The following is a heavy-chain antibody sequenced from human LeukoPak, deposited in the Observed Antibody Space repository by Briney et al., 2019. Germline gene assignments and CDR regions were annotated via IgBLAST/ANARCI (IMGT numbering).Heavy chain of an antibody. J-gene: IGHJ4*02. CDR2: INPNSGGT. CDR1: GYTFTGYY. Sequence: ASVKVSCKASGYTFTGYYMHWVRQAPGQGLEWMGWINPNSGGTNYAQKFQGRVTMTRDTSISTAYMELSRLRSDDTAVYYCARVPGHCSGGSCMYYFDYWGQGTLVTVSS. D-gene: IGHD2-15*01. V-gene: IGHV1-2*02. CDR3: ARVPGHCSGGSCMYYFDY.